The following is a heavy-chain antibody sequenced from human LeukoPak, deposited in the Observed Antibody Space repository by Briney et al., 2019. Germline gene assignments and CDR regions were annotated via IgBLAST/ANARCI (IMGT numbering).Heavy chain of an antibody. V-gene: IGHV4-4*07. D-gene: IGHD3-10*01. CDR2: IYTSGST. CDR1: GGSISSYY. CDR3: ARDWSETHVLLWFGELFGSRFDP. Sequence: SETLSLTCTVSGGSISSYYWSWIRQPAGKGLEWIGRIYTSGSTNYNPSLKSRVTMSVDTSKNQFSLKLSSVTAADTAVYYCARDWSETHVLLWFGELFGSRFDPWGQGTLVTVSS. J-gene: IGHJ5*02.